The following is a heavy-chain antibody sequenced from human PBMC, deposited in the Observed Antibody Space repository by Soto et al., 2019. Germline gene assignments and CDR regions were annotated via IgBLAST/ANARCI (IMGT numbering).Heavy chain of an antibody. CDR3: ARDWDLGRYCSGGSCYSFRQDNWFDP. V-gene: IGHV1-69*06. D-gene: IGHD2-15*01. CDR2: IIPIFGTA. Sequence: SVKVSCKASGGTFSSYAISWVRQAPGQGLEWMGGIIPIFGTANYAQKFQGRVTITADKSTSTAYMELSSLRSEDTAGYYCARDWDLGRYCSGGSCYSFRQDNWFDPWGQGTLVTVYS. CDR1: GGTFSSYA. J-gene: IGHJ5*02.